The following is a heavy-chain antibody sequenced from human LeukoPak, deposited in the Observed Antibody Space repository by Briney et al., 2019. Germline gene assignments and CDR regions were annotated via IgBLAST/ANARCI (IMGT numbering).Heavy chain of an antibody. V-gene: IGHV3-7*01. CDR1: GFTFSSYA. J-gene: IGHJ4*02. CDR2: IKQDGSEQ. D-gene: IGHD3-3*01. CDR3: ARDRYSYGFFPPQIVEWLLRH. Sequence: GGSLRLSCAASGFTFSSYAMSWVRQAPGKGLEWVANIKQDGSEQYYVDSVKGRFTISRDNAKNSLYLQMNSLRAEDTAVYYCARDRYSYGFFPPQIVEWLLRHWGQGTLVTVSS.